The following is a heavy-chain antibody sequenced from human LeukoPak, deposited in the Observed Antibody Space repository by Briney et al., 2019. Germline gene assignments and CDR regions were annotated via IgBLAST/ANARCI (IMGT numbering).Heavy chain of an antibody. CDR2: IRYDGSNK. V-gene: IGHV3-30*02. D-gene: IGHD3-10*01. CDR1: GFTFSSYG. Sequence: GGSLRLSCAASGFTFSSYGMHWVRQAPGKGLEGVAFIRYDGSNKYYADSVKGRFTISRDNSKNTLYLQMNSLRAEDTAVYYCAKHRPSMVRGVIEDYWGQGTLVTVSS. CDR3: AKHRPSMVRGVIEDY. J-gene: IGHJ4*02.